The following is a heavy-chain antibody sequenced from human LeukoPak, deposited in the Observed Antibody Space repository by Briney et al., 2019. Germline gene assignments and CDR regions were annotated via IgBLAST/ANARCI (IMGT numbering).Heavy chain of an antibody. J-gene: IGHJ5*02. D-gene: IGHD4-17*01. CDR1: GFTFSSYV. Sequence: GGSLRLSCAASGFTFSSYVMSWVRQAPGKGLEWVSYISSSGSPIYYAESVKGRFTISRDNAKNSLYLQMNSLRTEDTAVYYCARDPRLRLKRSGWFDPWGQGTLVTVSS. V-gene: IGHV3-48*04. CDR2: ISSSGSPI. CDR3: ARDPRLRLKRSGWFDP.